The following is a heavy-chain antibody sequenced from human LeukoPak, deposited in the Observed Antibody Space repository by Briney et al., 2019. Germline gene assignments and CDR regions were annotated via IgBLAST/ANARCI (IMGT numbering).Heavy chain of an antibody. CDR1: GGSMTNLY. CDR2: IYDSGST. V-gene: IGHV4-59*01. D-gene: IGHD2/OR15-2a*01. J-gene: IGHJ6*02. CDR3: AKGGSTNFFDGDG. Sequence: SSETLSLTCSVSGGSMTNLYWTWIRQPPGKGLEWIGDIYDSGSTRYNTSLESRVTISVDTSKNQFSLKLSSVTAADTAVYYCAKGGSTNFFDGDGWGQGTTVSVCS.